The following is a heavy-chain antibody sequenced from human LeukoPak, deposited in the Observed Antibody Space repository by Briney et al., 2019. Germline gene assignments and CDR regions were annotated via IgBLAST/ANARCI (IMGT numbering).Heavy chain of an antibody. Sequence: SETLSLTCTVSGGSIRSYYWSWIRQPPGKGLEWIGYIYYSGSTNYNPSVKSRVTISVDTSKNQFSLKLSSVTAADTAVYYCARAAGSRTGWFDPWGQGTLVTVSS. CDR1: GGSIRSYY. J-gene: IGHJ5*02. CDR3: ARAAGSRTGWFDP. D-gene: IGHD2-15*01. V-gene: IGHV4-59*08. CDR2: IYYSGST.